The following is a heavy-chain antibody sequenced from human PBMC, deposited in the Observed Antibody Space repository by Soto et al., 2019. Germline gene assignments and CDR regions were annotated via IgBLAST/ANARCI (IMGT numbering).Heavy chain of an antibody. CDR3: ARAPYQYSSTWYYVY. Sequence: QVQLVESGGGLVKPGGSLRLSCAASGFTFSDYCMSWIRQAPGKGLEWVSYISSSGSSIYYADSVKGRFTISRDNAKNSLYLQMNSLRAEDTAVYYCARAPYQYSSTWYYVYWGQGTLVTVSS. D-gene: IGHD6-13*01. CDR2: ISSSGSSI. CDR1: GFTFSDYC. J-gene: IGHJ4*02. V-gene: IGHV3-11*01.